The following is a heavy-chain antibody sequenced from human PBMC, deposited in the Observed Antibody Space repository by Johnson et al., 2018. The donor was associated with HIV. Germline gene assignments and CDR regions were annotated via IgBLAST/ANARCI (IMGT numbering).Heavy chain of an antibody. V-gene: IGHV3-30*02. J-gene: IGHJ3*01. Sequence: QVQLVESGGGVVQPGGSLRLSCAASGFTFRIYDMQWVRQAPGKGLEWLAYIRSDGVNKQYTDSVKGRFTISRDNAKNSLYLQMKSLRAEDTAVYYCAKAYYSSSNLGAFDVWGQGTLVTVSS. D-gene: IGHD6-6*01. CDR3: AKAYYSSSNLGAFDV. CDR2: IRSDGVNK. CDR1: GFTFRIYD.